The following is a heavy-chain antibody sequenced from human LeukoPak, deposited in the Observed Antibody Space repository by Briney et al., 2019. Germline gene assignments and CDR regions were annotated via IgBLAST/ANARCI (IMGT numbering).Heavy chain of an antibody. J-gene: IGHJ4*02. CDR3: ARRAGAYSHPYDY. CDR2: IYSDNT. V-gene: IGHV3-53*01. CDR1: GFTFSSFE. D-gene: IGHD4/OR15-4a*01. Sequence: GGSLRLSCAASGFTFSSFEMSWVRQAPGKGLEWVSFIYSDNTHYSDSVKGRFTISRDNSKNTLYLQMNSLRAEDTAVYYCARRAGAYSHPYDYWGQGTLVTVSS.